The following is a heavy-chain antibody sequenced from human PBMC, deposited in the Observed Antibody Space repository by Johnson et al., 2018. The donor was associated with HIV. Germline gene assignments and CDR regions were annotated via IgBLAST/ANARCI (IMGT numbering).Heavy chain of an antibody. J-gene: IGHJ3*02. D-gene: IGHD1-26*01. CDR2: ISFDGSNK. CDR1: GSTLSSYA. V-gene: IGHV3-30-3*01. Sequence: QVQLVESGGGVVQPGRSLRLSCAASGSTLSSYAMHWVRQAPGKGLEWVAVISFDGSNKYYADSVKGRLTISRDNSKNTRYLQMNSLRAEDTALYYCAREWDAYGAFDIWGQGTMVTVSS. CDR3: AREWDAYGAFDI.